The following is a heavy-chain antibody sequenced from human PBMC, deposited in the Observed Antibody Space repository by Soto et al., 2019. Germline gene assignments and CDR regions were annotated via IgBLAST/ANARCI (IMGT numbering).Heavy chain of an antibody. CDR1: GFTFSSYG. V-gene: IGHV3-30*18. J-gene: IGHJ4*02. CDR3: AKDPYYYDSSGYFPEGY. CDR2: ISYDGSNK. D-gene: IGHD3-22*01. Sequence: GXSLRLSCAASGFTFSSYGMHWVFQAPGKGLEWVAVISYDGSNKYYADSVKGRFTISRDNSKNTLYLQMNSLRAEETAVYYCAKDPYYYDSSGYFPEGYWGQGTLVTVSS.